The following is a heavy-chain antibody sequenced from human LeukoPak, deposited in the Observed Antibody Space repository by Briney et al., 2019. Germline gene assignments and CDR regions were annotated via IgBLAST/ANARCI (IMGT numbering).Heavy chain of an antibody. Sequence: ASVKVSCKGSGYTFTGYYMHWVRQAPGQGLEWMGWIKPSSGGANFAQKFQGRVIMTRDTSISTAYMELSRLSSDDTAVYYCARDYCGSYWGGFDYWGRGTLVTVSS. CDR3: ARDYCGSYWGGFDY. CDR1: GYTFTGYY. D-gene: IGHD1-26*01. V-gene: IGHV1-2*02. CDR2: IKPSSGGA. J-gene: IGHJ4*02.